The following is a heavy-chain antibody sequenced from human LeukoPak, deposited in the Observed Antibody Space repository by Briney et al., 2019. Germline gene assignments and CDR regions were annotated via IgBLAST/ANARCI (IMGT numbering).Heavy chain of an antibody. CDR1: GYTFTSYY. Sequence: ASVKVSCKASGYTFTSYYMHWVRQAPGQGLEWMGIINPSGGSTSYAHKFQGRVTMTRDTSTSTVYMELSSLRSEDTAVYYCARDHPPYYYDSSGYYPDYWGQGTLVTVSS. D-gene: IGHD3-22*01. CDR3: ARDHPPYYYDSSGYYPDY. J-gene: IGHJ4*02. CDR2: INPSGGST. V-gene: IGHV1-46*01.